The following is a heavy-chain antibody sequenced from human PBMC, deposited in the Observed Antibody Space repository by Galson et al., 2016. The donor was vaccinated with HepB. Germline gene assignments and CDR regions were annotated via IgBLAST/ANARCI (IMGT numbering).Heavy chain of an antibody. Sequence: QSGAEVKKPGESLKISCKGSGYSFTSYWLGWVRQMPGKGLEWMGIMFPDDSDIKYSPSFQGQVTMSVDKSISTAYLPWSSLTASETAMYFCAIRVAVAGRYCVDVWGQGTTVTVSS. J-gene: IGHJ6*02. CDR2: MFPDDSDI. D-gene: IGHD6-19*01. CDR1: GYSFTSYW. V-gene: IGHV5-51*01. CDR3: AIRVAVAGRYCVDV.